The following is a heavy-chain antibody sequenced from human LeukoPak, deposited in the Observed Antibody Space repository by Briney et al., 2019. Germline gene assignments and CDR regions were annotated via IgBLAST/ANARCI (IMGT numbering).Heavy chain of an antibody. J-gene: IGHJ5*02. Sequence: SETLSLTFSVSGGSISSYYWSWIRQPPGKGLEWFGYIYYSGRTTYNPSLKSRVTISVDTSKNQFSLKLSSVTAADTAVYYCARRAFLWWFDPWGQGTLVTVSS. V-gene: IGHV4-59*08. CDR1: GGSISSYY. D-gene: IGHD3-10*01. CDR2: IYYSGRT. CDR3: ARRAFLWWFDP.